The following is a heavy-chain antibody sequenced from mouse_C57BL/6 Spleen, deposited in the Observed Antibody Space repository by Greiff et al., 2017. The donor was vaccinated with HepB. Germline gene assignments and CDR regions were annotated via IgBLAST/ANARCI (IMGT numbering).Heavy chain of an antibody. CDR3: ARSGGSSYEGYFDV. Sequence: VQLQQSGAELVKPGASVKLSCTASGFNIKDYYMHWVKQRTEQGLEWIGRIDPEDGETKDAPKFQGKATITADTSSNTAYLQLSSLTSEDTAVYYCARSGGSSYEGYFDVWGTGTTVTVSS. D-gene: IGHD1-1*01. J-gene: IGHJ1*03. V-gene: IGHV14-2*01. CDR1: GFNIKDYY. CDR2: IDPEDGET.